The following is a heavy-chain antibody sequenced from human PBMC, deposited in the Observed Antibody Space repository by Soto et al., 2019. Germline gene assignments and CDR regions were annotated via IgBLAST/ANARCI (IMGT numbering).Heavy chain of an antibody. CDR3: ARGGLGYCSGGSCYPNYYYYYYMDV. V-gene: IGHV4-34*01. D-gene: IGHD2-15*01. J-gene: IGHJ6*03. Sequence: PSETLSLTCAVYGGSFSGYYWSWIRQPPGKGLEWIGEINHSGSTNYNPSLKSRVTISVDTSKNQFSLKLSSVTAADTAVYYCARGGLGYCSGGSCYPNYYYYYYMDVWGKGTTVTVSS. CDR2: INHSGST. CDR1: GGSFSGYY.